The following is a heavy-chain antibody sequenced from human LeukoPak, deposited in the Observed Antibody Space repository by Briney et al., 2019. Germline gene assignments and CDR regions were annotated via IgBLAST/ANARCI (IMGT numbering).Heavy chain of an antibody. Sequence: GRSLRLSCAASGFTFSSYAMHWVCQAPGKGPEWVAVISYDGSNKYYADSVKGRFTISRDNSKNTLYLQMNSLRAEDTAVYYCVGYCSGGSCSNWGQGTLVTASS. CDR1: GFTFSSYA. CDR2: ISYDGSNK. CDR3: VGYCSGGSCSN. D-gene: IGHD2-15*01. J-gene: IGHJ4*02. V-gene: IGHV3-30*04.